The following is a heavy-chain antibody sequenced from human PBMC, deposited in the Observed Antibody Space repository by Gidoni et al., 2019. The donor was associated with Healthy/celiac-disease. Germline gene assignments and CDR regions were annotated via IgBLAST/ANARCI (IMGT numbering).Heavy chain of an antibody. CDR1: GFTFSSSP. Sequence: EVQLLESGGGLVQPGGSLRLSCAASGFTFSSSPMRWVRQAPGKGLEWVSAISGSGGSTYYADSVKGRFTISRDNSKNTLYLQMNSLRAEDTAVYYCAKDQLGSSGYRPPPNWFDPWGQGTLVTVSS. J-gene: IGHJ5*02. V-gene: IGHV3-23*01. D-gene: IGHD3-22*01. CDR2: ISGSGGST. CDR3: AKDQLGSSGYRPPPNWFDP.